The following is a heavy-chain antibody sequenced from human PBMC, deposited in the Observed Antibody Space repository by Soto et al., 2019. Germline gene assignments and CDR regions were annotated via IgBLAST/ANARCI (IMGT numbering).Heavy chain of an antibody. J-gene: IGHJ6*02. V-gene: IGHV4-59*01. Sequence: PSETLSLTCTVSGGSISSYYWSWIRQPPGKGLEWIGYIYYTGSTSYNPSLKSRVTISIDTSKKQFSLKLNSVTAADTAVYYCASLYSSGIVGVDVWGQGTTVTVSS. CDR3: ASLYSSGIVGVDV. CDR2: IYYTGST. CDR1: GGSISSYY. D-gene: IGHD6-19*01.